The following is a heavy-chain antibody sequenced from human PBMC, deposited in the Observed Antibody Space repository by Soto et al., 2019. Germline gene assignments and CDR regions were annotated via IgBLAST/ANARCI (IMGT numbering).Heavy chain of an antibody. Sequence: ASVKVSCKASGYTFTSYYMHWVRQAPGQGLEWMGIINPSGGSTSYAQKFQGRVTMTRDTSTSTVYMELSSLRSEDTAVYYCARLLVRERQQLARDYWGQGTLVTVSS. CDR1: GYTFTSYY. D-gene: IGHD6-13*01. J-gene: IGHJ4*02. CDR3: ARLLVRERQQLARDY. V-gene: IGHV1-46*01. CDR2: INPSGGST.